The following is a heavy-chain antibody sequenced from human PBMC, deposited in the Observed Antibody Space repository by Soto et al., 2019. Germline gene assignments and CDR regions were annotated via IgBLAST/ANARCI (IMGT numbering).Heavy chain of an antibody. D-gene: IGHD3-22*01. Sequence: GESLTISCQGSGYSFSNYWIGWVRQLPGKGLEWMGTIYPGDSDTRYSPSFQGQVTISADKSISTVYLKWTSLKASDTAMYYCATQGYHSSGYSDYWGQGTLVTVSS. CDR3: ATQGYHSSGYSDY. J-gene: IGHJ4*02. V-gene: IGHV5-51*03. CDR1: GYSFSNYW. CDR2: IYPGDSDT.